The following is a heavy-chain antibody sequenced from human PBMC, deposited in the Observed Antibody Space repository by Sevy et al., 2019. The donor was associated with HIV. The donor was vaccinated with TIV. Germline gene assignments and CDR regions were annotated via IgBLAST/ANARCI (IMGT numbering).Heavy chain of an antibody. Sequence: GGSLRLSCAASGLTVSSNFMSWVRQAPGKGLEWVSVIYIGDTTYYADSVKGRFTISRDNSKNTLYLQMNSLRAEDTAVYYCARGKHVSDYYGSFDYWCQGTLVTVSS. V-gene: IGHV3-53*01. CDR3: ARGKHVSDYYGSFDY. D-gene: IGHD4-17*01. CDR2: IYIGDTT. CDR1: GLTVSSNF. J-gene: IGHJ4*02.